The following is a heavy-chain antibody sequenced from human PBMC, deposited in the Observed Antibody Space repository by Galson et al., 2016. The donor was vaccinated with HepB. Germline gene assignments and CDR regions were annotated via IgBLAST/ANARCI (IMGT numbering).Heavy chain of an antibody. V-gene: IGHV4-4*02. CDR2: IHHSGST. CDR1: GVSISGTNW. CDR3: VRNGYYCLDA. J-gene: IGHJ6*02. Sequence: SETLSLTCAVSGVSISGTNWWSWVRQPPGKGLEWIGEIHHSGSTNYNPSLQSRVTISVDTSKNQFSLNLNSVTAADTALYYCVRNGYYCLDAWGQGTTVTVSS.